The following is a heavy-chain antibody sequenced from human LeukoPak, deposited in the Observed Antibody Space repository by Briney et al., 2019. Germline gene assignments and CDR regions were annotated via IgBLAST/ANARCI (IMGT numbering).Heavy chain of an antibody. CDR3: ARQTQYNRYRRSPYWYFDL. Sequence: SETLSLTCTVSGGSISSSSYYWGWIRQPPGKGLEWIGEINHSGSTNYNPSLKSRVTISVDTSKNQFSLKLSSVTAADTAVYYCARQTQYNRYRRSPYWYFDLWGRGTLVTVSS. V-gene: IGHV4-39*01. D-gene: IGHD2/OR15-2a*01. J-gene: IGHJ2*01. CDR2: INHSGST. CDR1: GGSISSSSYY.